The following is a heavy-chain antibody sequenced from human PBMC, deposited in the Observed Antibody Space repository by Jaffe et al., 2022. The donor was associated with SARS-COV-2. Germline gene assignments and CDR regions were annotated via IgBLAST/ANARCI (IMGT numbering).Heavy chain of an antibody. CDR3: ARGAYLDYGDYAAPHWYFDL. D-gene: IGHD4-17*01. J-gene: IGHJ2*01. CDR1: GFTFSSYS. V-gene: IGHV3-21*01. CDR2: ISSSSSYI. Sequence: EVQLVESGGGLVKPGGSLRLSCAASGFTFSSYSMNWVRQAPGKGLEWVSSISSSSSYIYYADSVKGRFTISRDNAKNSLYLQMNSLRAEDTAVYYCARGAYLDYGDYAAPHWYFDLWGRGTLVTVSS.